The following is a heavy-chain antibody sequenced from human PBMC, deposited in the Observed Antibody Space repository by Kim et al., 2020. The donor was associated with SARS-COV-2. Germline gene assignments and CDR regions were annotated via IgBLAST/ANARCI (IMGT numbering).Heavy chain of an antibody. CDR3: AKADCSGGSCYEDY. D-gene: IGHD2-15*01. V-gene: IGHV3-30*18. CDR1: GFTFSSYG. J-gene: IGHJ4*02. CDR2: ISYDGSNK. Sequence: GGSLRLSCAASGFTFSSYGMHWVRQAPGKGLEWVAVISYDGSNKYYADSVKGRFTISRDNSKNTLYLQMNSLRAEDTAVYYCAKADCSGGSCYEDYWGQGTLVTVSS.